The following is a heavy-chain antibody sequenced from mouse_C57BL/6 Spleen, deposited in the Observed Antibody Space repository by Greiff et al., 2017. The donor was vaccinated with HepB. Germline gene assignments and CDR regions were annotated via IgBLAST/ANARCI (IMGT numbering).Heavy chain of an antibody. Sequence: VQLKQSGPVLVKPGASVKMSCKASGYTFTDYYMNWVKQSHGKSLEWIGVINPYNGGTSYNQKFKGKATLTVDKSSSTAYMELNSLTSEDSAVYYCARFHYGSLYYFDYWGQGTTLTVSS. V-gene: IGHV1-19*01. CDR3: ARFHYGSLYYFDY. CDR2: INPYNGGT. D-gene: IGHD1-1*01. J-gene: IGHJ2*01. CDR1: GYTFTDYY.